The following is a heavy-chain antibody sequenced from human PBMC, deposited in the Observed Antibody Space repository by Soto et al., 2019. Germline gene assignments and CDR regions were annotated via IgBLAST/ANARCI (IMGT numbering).Heavy chain of an antibody. V-gene: IGHV1-18*04. CDR2: ITVYNGIK. D-gene: IGHD1-26*01. CDR1: GYTFTGYA. Sequence: QVQLVQSGAEVKKPGASVKVSCKASGYTFTGYAVSWVRQAPGQGLEWMGSITVYNGIKNYAQKFQGRVTMTTDTSTSIAFLDLRSLTSDDTAVYYCVRGVGAFDYWGQGTLVTVSS. CDR3: VRGVGAFDY. J-gene: IGHJ4*02.